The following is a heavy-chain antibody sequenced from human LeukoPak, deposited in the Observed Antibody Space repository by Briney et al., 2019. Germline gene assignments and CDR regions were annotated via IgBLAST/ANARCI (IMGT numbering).Heavy chain of an antibody. V-gene: IGHV3-23*01. CDR2: MSGSGGST. D-gene: IGHD3-3*01. J-gene: IGHJ5*02. CDR1: GFTFSSYA. Sequence: PGGSLRLSCAASGFTFSSYAMSWVRQAPGKGLEWVSGMSGSGGSTYYADSVKGRFTISRDNSKNTLYLQMNSLRAEDTAVYYCAKVPSSDFWSGYYVWFDPWGQGTLVTVSS. CDR3: AKVPSSDFWSGYYVWFDP.